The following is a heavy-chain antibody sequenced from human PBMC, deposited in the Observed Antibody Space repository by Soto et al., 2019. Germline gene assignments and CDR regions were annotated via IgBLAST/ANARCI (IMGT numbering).Heavy chain of an antibody. D-gene: IGHD3-3*01. J-gene: IGHJ6*02. V-gene: IGHV3-23*01. CDR1: GFTFSSYA. Sequence: GGSLRLSCAASGFTFSSYAMSWVRQAPGKGLEWVSAISGSGGSTYYADSVKGRFTISRDNSKNTLYLQMNSLRAEDTAVYYCAKAYYDFWSGYDEFYGMDVWGQGTTVTVSS. CDR2: ISGSGGST. CDR3: AKAYYDFWSGYDEFYGMDV.